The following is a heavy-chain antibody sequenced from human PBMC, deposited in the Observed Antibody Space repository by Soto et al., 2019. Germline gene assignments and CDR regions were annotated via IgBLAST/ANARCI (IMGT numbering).Heavy chain of an antibody. Sequence: PGGSLRLSCAASGFTFSSYSMNWVRQAPGKGLEWVSSISSCSSYIYYADSVKGRFTISRDNAKNSLYLQMNSLRAEDTAVYYCARVFGISIAARPWGQGTLVTVSS. CDR3: ARVFGISIAARP. V-gene: IGHV3-21*01. CDR1: GFTFSSYS. CDR2: ISSCSSYI. J-gene: IGHJ4*02. D-gene: IGHD6-6*01.